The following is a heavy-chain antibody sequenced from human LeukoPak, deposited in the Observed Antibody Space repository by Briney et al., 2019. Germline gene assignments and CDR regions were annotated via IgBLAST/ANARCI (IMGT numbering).Heavy chain of an antibody. CDR3: ARGRRDGPSGSQYYYYGMDV. CDR1: GYTFTGYY. CDR2: INPNSGGT. Sequence: GASVKVSCKASGYTFTGYYMHWVRQAPGQGLEWMGWINPNSGGTNYAQKFQGRVTMTRDTSISTAYMELSRLRSDDTAVYYCARGRRDGPSGSQYYYYGMDVWGQGTTVTVSS. D-gene: IGHD5-24*01. V-gene: IGHV1-2*02. J-gene: IGHJ6*02.